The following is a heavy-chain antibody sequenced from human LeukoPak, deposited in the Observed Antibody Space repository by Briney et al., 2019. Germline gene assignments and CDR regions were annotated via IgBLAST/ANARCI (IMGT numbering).Heavy chain of an antibody. CDR1: GFTFSSYA. J-gene: IGHJ4*02. CDR3: AKPFPGHYDILTGYYAPPDY. Sequence: GGSLRLSCAASGFTFSSYAMSWVRQAPGKGLEWVSAIRDSGSSTHYADSVKGRFTTSRDNSKNTLYLQMNSLRAEDTAIYYCAKPFPGHYDILTGYYAPPDYWGQGTLVTVSS. V-gene: IGHV3-23*01. D-gene: IGHD3-9*01. CDR2: IRDSGSST.